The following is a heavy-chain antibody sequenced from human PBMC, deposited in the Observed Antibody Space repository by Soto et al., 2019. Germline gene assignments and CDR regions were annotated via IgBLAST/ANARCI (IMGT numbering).Heavy chain of an antibody. CDR1: GFTFSSYS. CDR3: ARDPKSGNQKLYFDY. Sequence: EVQVVESGGGLVQPGGSLRLSCSASGFTFSSYSMNWVRQAPGKELEWLSYISGSGNTMYYADSVKGRFTIARDNAQKSLYLQLNNLRDDDTAMYYCARDPKSGNQKLYFDYWGQGTLVTVSS. CDR2: ISGSGNTM. J-gene: IGHJ4*02. D-gene: IGHD4-4*01. V-gene: IGHV3-48*02.